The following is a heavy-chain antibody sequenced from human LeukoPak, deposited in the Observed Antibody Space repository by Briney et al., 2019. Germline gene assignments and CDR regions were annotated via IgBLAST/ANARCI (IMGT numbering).Heavy chain of an antibody. CDR2: INHSGST. CDR3: ARGRYDFWSGYYTGWFDP. CDR1: GGSLSGYY. Sequence: SETLSLTCAVYGGSLSGYYWSWIRQPPGKGLEWIGEINHSGSTNYNPSLKSRVTISVDTSKNQFSLKLSSVTAADTAVYYCARGRYDFWSGYYTGWFDPWGQGTLVTVSS. J-gene: IGHJ5*02. V-gene: IGHV4-34*01. D-gene: IGHD3-3*01.